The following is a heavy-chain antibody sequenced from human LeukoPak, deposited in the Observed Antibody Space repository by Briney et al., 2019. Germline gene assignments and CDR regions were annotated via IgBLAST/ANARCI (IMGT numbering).Heavy chain of an antibody. V-gene: IGHV3-23*01. CDR2: SGSGGRT. J-gene: IGHJ4*02. CDR3: ARGGITIQLWLYLDY. Sequence: PGGSLRLSCAASGFIFSNYVMSWVRQAPGKGLEWVSGSGSGGRTYYADSVKGRFTISRDNSKNTLYLQMNSLRADDTAVCYCARGGITIQLWLYLDYWGQGTLVTVSS. CDR1: GFIFSNYV. D-gene: IGHD5-18*01.